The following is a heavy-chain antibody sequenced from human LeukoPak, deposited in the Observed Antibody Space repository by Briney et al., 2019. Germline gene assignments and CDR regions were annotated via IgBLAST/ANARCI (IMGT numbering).Heavy chain of an antibody. V-gene: IGHV3-7*01. J-gene: IGHJ4*02. CDR1: GFTFSDYW. D-gene: IGHD2-2*01. Sequence: GGSLRLSCTASGFTFSDYWMTWVRQAPGKGLEWVANIKQDGSAKHYVDSVKGRFTISRDNAKNSLYLQMDSLRVEDTATYYCARWRGSTSERSDYWGQGTLVTVSS. CDR2: IKQDGSAK. CDR3: ARWRGSTSERSDY.